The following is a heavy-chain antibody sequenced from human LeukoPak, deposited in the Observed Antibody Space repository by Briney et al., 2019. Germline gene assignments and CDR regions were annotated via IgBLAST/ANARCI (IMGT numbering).Heavy chain of an antibody. CDR2: INHSGST. V-gene: IGHV4-34*01. CDR1: GGSFSGYY. D-gene: IGHD2-2*01. CDR3: ARAKNGDYCSSTSCLTSDALDI. Sequence: SETLSLSCAVYGGSFSGYYWSWIRQPPGKGLEWIGEINHSGSTNYNPSLKSRVTISVDTSKNQFSLKLSSVTAADTAVYYCARAKNGDYCSSTSCLTSDALDIWGQGTMVTVSS. J-gene: IGHJ3*02.